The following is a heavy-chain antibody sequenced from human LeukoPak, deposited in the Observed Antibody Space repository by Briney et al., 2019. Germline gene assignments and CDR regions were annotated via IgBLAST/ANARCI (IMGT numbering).Heavy chain of an antibody. Sequence: GGSLQISCKGSGYSFPTYWIAWVRPMPGKGLEWMGIIYPDESNIRYSPSFQGQVTISADKSISTAYLQWSSLKASDTAMYYCARPPSRGYSSSFEYWGQGTLVTVSS. CDR3: ARPPSRGYSSSFEY. J-gene: IGHJ4*02. D-gene: IGHD2-2*03. CDR2: IYPDESNI. V-gene: IGHV5-51*01. CDR1: GYSFPTYW.